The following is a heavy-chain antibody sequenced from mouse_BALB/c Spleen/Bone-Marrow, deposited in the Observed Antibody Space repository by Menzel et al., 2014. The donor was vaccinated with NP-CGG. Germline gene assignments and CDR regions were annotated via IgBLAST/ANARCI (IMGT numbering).Heavy chain of an antibody. V-gene: IGHV1-14*01. CDR2: INPYNDGT. J-gene: IGHJ3*01. CDR3: TRIYYDYDGVWFAY. CDR1: GYTFTSYF. D-gene: IGHD2-4*01. Sequence: EVQLHHSGPELVKPGASVKMSCKASGYTFTSYFMHWVKQRPGQGLEWIGYINPYNDGTKYNEKFKGKATLTSDKSSSTAYMELSSLTSEDSAVYYCTRIYYDYDGVWFAYWGQGTLVTVSA.